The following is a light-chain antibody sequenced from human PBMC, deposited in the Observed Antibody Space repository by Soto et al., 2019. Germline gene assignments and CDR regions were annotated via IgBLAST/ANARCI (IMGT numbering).Light chain of an antibody. J-gene: IGKJ4*01. CDR3: QQYNNWPLT. Sequence: EIVMTQSPATLAVSPGERATLSCRASQSVSSNFAWYQQKPGQAHRLLIYGASTRATGIPARLSGSGSRTEFILTISSLPSEDFAVYYCQQYNNWPLTFGGGTKVEI. CDR1: QSVSSN. CDR2: GAS. V-gene: IGKV3-15*01.